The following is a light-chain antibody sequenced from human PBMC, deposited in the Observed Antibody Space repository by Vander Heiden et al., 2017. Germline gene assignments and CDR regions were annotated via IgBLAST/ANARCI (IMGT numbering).Light chain of an antibody. J-gene: IGLJ3*02. CDR2: KDS. CDR3: YSAADNREV. V-gene: IGLV3-27*01. CDR1: VLAKKY. Sequence: SYALTQPSSVSVSPGQTARITCSGDVLAKKYARWFQQKPGQAPVLVIYKDSERPSGIPERFSGSSSGTTVTLTISGAQVEDEADYYCYSAADNREVFGGGTKLTVL.